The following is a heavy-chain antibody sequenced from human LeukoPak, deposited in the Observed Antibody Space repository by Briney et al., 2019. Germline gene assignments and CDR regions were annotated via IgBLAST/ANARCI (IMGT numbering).Heavy chain of an antibody. V-gene: IGHV3-21*01. Sequence: TTGGSLRLSCAAFGFTFSSYSMNWVRQAPGKGLEWVSSISSSSSYIYYADSVKGRFTISRDNAKNSLYLQMNSLRAEDTAVYYCARVSLAATPDYWGQGTLVTVSS. CDR3: ARVSLAATPDY. CDR1: GFTFSSYS. CDR2: ISSSSSYI. D-gene: IGHD2-15*01. J-gene: IGHJ4*02.